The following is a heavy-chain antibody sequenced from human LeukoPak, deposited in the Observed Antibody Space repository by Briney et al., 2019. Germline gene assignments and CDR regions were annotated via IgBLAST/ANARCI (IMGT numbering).Heavy chain of an antibody. Sequence: PGGSLRLSCAASGFTFSSYWMSWVRQAPGKGLEWVANIKQDGSEKYYVDSVKGRFTIPRDNAKNSLYLQMNSLRAEDTAVYYCARDRIVVVGEFDYWGQGTLVTVSS. CDR2: IKQDGSEK. CDR3: ARDRIVVVGEFDY. V-gene: IGHV3-7*01. D-gene: IGHD2-15*01. J-gene: IGHJ4*02. CDR1: GFTFSSYW.